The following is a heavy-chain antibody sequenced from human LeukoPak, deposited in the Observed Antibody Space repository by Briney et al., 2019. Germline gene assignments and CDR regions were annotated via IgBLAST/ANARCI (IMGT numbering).Heavy chain of an antibody. D-gene: IGHD3-22*01. CDR3: ARDYNFDSSPYDDALDI. CDR2: IIPVFHTA. J-gene: IGHJ3*02. CDR1: GDPFSSHG. V-gene: IGHV1-69*05. Sequence: SVKVSCKTSGDPFSSHGISWVRQAPGQGLEWMGGIIPVFHTANYAQDFQDRLTITTNESTGTVYMELSSLRSEDTAVYYCARDYNFDSSPYDDALDIWGQGTMVTVSS.